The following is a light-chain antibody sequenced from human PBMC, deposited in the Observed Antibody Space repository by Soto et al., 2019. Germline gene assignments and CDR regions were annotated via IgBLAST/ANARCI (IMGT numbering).Light chain of an antibody. V-gene: IGKV3-20*01. Sequence: EIVLTQSPGTLSLSPGERATLSCRASQSVSSTYFAWYQQKPGQAPMLLIYAASTRATGIPDRFGGSGSGTDFTLTISRLEPEDFAVYYCQQYGSSPWTFGQGTKVEIK. CDR2: AAS. CDR1: QSVSSTY. CDR3: QQYGSSPWT. J-gene: IGKJ1*01.